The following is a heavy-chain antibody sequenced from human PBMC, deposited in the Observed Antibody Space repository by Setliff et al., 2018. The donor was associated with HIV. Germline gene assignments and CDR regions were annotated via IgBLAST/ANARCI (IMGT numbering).Heavy chain of an antibody. J-gene: IGHJ5*02. D-gene: IGHD4-17*01. V-gene: IGHV4-59*01. CDR1: GGSISSYH. CDR3: ARTWLHYGADIPRFDP. CDR2: VFYSGST. Sequence: TSETLSLTCNVSGGSISSYHWNWVRQSPGKGLEWIGHVFYSGSTSYNPSPKSRATISVDTSKNQFSLKLTSVTAADTAVYYCARTWLHYGADIPRFDPWGQGVLVTVSS.